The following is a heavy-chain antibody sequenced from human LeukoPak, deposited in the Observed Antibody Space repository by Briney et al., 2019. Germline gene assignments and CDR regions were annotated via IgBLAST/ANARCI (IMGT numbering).Heavy chain of an antibody. V-gene: IGHV1-2*06. Sequence: GASVKVSFKASGYTFTPFHLHWVRQAPGQGLEWMGRIKPNNGDTSYAQKFQGRVTMTRDTSLSTIYMELNSLRSDDTAVYYCARGYNSGYEYWGQGTLVTVSS. J-gene: IGHJ4*02. CDR3: ARGYNSGYEY. D-gene: IGHD1-14*01. CDR1: GYTFTPFH. CDR2: IKPNNGDT.